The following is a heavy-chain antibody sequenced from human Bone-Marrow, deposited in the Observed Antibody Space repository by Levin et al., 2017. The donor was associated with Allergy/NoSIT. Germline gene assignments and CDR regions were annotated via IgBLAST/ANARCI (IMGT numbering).Heavy chain of an antibody. V-gene: IGHV1-2*02. D-gene: IGHD2-2*01. Sequence: ASVKVSCKASGYTFTGYYMHWVRQAPGQGLEWMGWINPNSGGTNYAQKFQGRVTMTRDTSISTAYMELSRLRSDDTAVYYCARWGQSLPADPFDYWGQGTLVTVSS. CDR1: GYTFTGYY. J-gene: IGHJ4*02. CDR2: INPNSGGT. CDR3: ARWGQSLPADPFDY.